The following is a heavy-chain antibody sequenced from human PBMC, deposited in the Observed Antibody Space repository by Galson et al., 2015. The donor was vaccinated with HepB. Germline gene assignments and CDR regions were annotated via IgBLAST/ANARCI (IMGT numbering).Heavy chain of an antibody. CDR3: APGVRGVIAYGMDV. CDR2: FNFEDGET. Sequence: SVKVSCKVFGYTLSELSMSWVRQAPGKGLEWMGGFNFEDGETIYAQKFQGRVTMTEDTATDTAYMELSSLRFDDTAVYYCAPGVRGVIAYGMDVWGQGTTVIVSS. V-gene: IGHV1-24*01. J-gene: IGHJ6*02. CDR1: GYTLSELS. D-gene: IGHD3-10*01.